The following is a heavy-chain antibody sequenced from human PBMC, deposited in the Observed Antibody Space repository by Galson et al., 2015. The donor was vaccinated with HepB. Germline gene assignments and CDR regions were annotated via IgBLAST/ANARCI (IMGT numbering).Heavy chain of an antibody. J-gene: IGHJ4*02. D-gene: IGHD1-14*01. CDR2: MAGDASIQ. Sequence: LRLSCAASGFIFSNYWMNWVRQAPGKGLEWGAVMAGDASIQLYTDSVKGRFSISRDTSKNTLYLEMNSLRAEETAVYYCARDMTPASPDYFDYWGQGTVVIVSS. V-gene: IGHV3-30*19. CDR1: GFIFSNYW. CDR3: ARDMTPASPDYFDY.